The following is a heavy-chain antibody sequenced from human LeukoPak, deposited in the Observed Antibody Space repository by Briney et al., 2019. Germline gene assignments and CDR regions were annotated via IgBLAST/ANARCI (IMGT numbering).Heavy chain of an antibody. Sequence: SVKVSCKASGYTFTSYYMHWVRQAPGQGLEWMGGIIPIFGTANYAQKFQGRVTITADESTSTAYMELSSLRSEDTAVYYCARGIGWSGYYGAYYYWGQGTLVTVSS. CDR2: IIPIFGTA. J-gene: IGHJ4*02. CDR1: GYTFTSYY. CDR3: ARGIGWSGYYGAYYY. V-gene: IGHV1-69*13. D-gene: IGHD3-3*01.